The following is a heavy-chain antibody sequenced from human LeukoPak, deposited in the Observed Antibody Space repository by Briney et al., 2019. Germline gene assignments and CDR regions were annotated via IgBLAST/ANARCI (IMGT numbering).Heavy chain of an antibody. CDR1: GYTFTSYG. CDR3: ARVPQGYDSSGYYDY. V-gene: IGHV1-18*01. CDR2: ISAYNGNT. D-gene: IGHD3-22*01. Sequence: ASVKVSCKASGYTFTSYGISWVRQAPGQGLEWMGWISAYNGNTNYAQKHQGRVTMTTDTSTSTAYMELRSLRSDDTAVYYCARVPQGYDSSGYYDYWGQGTLVTVSS. J-gene: IGHJ4*02.